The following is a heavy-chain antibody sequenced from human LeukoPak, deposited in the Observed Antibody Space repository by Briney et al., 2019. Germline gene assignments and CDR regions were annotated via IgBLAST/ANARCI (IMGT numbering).Heavy chain of an antibody. CDR3: ARSVGGALRTNWFDP. V-gene: IGHV4-61*02. Sequence: PSETLSLTCTVSGGSISSGSYYWSWIRQPAGKGLEWIGRIYTSGSTYYNPSLKSRVTISVDMSKSQFSLQLTSVTAADTAVYYCARSVGGALRTNWFDPWGQGTLVTVSS. CDR2: IYTSGST. D-gene: IGHD3-16*01. J-gene: IGHJ5*02. CDR1: GGSISSGSYY.